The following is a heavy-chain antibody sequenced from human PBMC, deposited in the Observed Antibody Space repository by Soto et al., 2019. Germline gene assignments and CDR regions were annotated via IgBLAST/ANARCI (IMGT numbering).Heavy chain of an antibody. CDR2: IRSKLDTYAT. V-gene: IGHV3-73*01. J-gene: IGHJ3*02. CDR3: TRYCSGDSCSDDAFDI. D-gene: IGHD2-15*01. CDR1: GFTFSDSA. Sequence: GGSLILSCAASGFTFSDSAIHWVRQASGKGLEWVGRIRSKLDTYATAYAASVKGRFTISRDDSKDTAYLQMNSLNTEDTAMYYCTRYCSGDSCSDDAFDIWGQGTMVTVSS.